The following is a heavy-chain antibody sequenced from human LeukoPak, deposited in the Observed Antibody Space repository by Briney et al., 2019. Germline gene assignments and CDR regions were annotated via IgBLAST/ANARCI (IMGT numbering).Heavy chain of an antibody. D-gene: IGHD1-26*01. Sequence: GASVKVSCKASGGTFSSYAISWVRQAPGQGLEWMGGIIPIFGTANYAQKFQGRVTITADESTSTAYMELSSLRSEDTAVYYCARVRHDSGSYSGVPRGYYGMDVWGQGTTVTVFS. CDR1: GGTFSSYA. CDR2: IIPIFGTA. J-gene: IGHJ6*02. V-gene: IGHV1-69*13. CDR3: ARVRHDSGSYSGVPRGYYGMDV.